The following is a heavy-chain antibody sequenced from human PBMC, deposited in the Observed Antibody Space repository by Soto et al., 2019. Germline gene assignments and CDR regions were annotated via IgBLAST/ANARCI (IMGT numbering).Heavy chain of an antibody. CDR1: GYTFTGYA. Sequence: ASVKVSCKASGYTFTGYAIHWVRQAPGQRLEWMGWINGGNGDTKYSQKFQGRVTITRDTSASTAYMELTSLGSEDTAVYHCARGYCSSTSCQYYFDFWGQGTPVGVSS. D-gene: IGHD2-2*01. J-gene: IGHJ4*02. CDR3: ARGYCSSTSCQYYFDF. CDR2: INGGNGDT. V-gene: IGHV1-3*01.